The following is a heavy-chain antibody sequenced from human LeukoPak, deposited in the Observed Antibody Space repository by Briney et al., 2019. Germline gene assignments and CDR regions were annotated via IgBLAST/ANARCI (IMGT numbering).Heavy chain of an antibody. CDR3: ARPADSSGSPYYYYYMDV. Sequence: SETLSLTCTVSGGSISSYYWSWIRQPPGKGLEWIGYIYYSGSTNYNPSLKSRVTISVDTSKNQFSLKLSSVTAADTAVYYCARPADSSGSPYYYYYMDVWGKGTTVTVSS. CDR1: GGSISSYY. D-gene: IGHD3-22*01. J-gene: IGHJ6*03. CDR2: IYYSGST. V-gene: IGHV4-59*12.